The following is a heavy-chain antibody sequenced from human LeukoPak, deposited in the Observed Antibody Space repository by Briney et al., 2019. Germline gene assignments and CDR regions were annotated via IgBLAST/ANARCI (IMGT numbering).Heavy chain of an antibody. CDR2: ISSSGSTI. CDR3: ARAAYCGGDCYPLDY. Sequence: GGSLRLSCAASGFTFSSYEMNWVRQAPGKGLEGVSYISSSGSTIYYADSVKGRFTISRDNAKNSLYLQMNSLRAEDTAVYYCARAAYCGGDCYPLDYWGQGTLVTVSS. CDR1: GFTFSSYE. J-gene: IGHJ4*02. V-gene: IGHV3-48*03. D-gene: IGHD2-21*02.